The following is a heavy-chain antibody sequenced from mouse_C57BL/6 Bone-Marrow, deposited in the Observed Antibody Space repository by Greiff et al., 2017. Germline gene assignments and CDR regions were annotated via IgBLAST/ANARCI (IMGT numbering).Heavy chain of an antibody. V-gene: IGHV1-64*01. Sequence: QVQLQQPGAELVKPGASVKLSCKASGYTFTSYWMHWVKQRPGQGLEWIGMIHPNSGSTNYNEKFKSKATLTVDKSSSTAYMQLSSLTSEDSAVYYCALIYYDYDGPVAYWGQGTLVTVSA. D-gene: IGHD2-4*01. J-gene: IGHJ3*01. CDR1: GYTFTSYW. CDR2: IHPNSGST. CDR3: ALIYYDYDGPVAY.